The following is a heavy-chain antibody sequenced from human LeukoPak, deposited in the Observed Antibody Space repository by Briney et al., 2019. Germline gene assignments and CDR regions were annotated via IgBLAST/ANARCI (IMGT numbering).Heavy chain of an antibody. Sequence: SETLSLTCSVSGGSLSNYYWNWIRQPPGKGLEWIGYIYTSGSTNYNPSLKSRVTISVDTSKNQFSLKLSSVTAADTAVYYCARQIDQSFDYWGQGTLVTVSS. CDR2: IYTSGST. CDR3: ARQIDQSFDY. J-gene: IGHJ4*02. D-gene: IGHD2-2*01. V-gene: IGHV4-4*09. CDR1: GGSLSNYY.